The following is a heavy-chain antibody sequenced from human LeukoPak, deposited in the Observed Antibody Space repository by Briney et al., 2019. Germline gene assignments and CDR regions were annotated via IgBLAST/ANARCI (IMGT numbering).Heavy chain of an antibody. D-gene: IGHD5-18*01. Sequence: SVKVSCKASGGTFSSYAISWVRQAPGQGLEWMGGIIPIFGTANYAQKFQGRVTITADESTSTAYMELSSLRSEDTAVYYCATKGRGYRPSVYYYYGMDVWGQGTTVTVSS. V-gene: IGHV1-69*01. CDR3: ATKGRGYRPSVYYYYGMDV. CDR1: GGTFSSYA. CDR2: IIPIFGTA. J-gene: IGHJ6*02.